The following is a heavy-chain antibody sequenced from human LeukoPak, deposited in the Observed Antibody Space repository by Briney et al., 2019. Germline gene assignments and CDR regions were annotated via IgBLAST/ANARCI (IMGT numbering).Heavy chain of an antibody. J-gene: IGHJ6*02. CDR3: ASRSTSCYYYYYGMDV. Sequence: GGSLRLSCAASEFTVSSNYMSWVRQAPGKGLEWVSVIYSGGSTYYADSVKGRFTISRDNSKNTLYLQMNSLRAEDTAVYYCASRSTSCYYYYYGMDVWGQGTTVTVSS. CDR1: EFTVSSNY. CDR2: IYSGGST. V-gene: IGHV3-66*02. D-gene: IGHD2-2*01.